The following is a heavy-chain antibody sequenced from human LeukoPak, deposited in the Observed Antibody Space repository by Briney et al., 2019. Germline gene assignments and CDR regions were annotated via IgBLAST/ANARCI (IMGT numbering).Heavy chain of an antibody. J-gene: IGHJ6*02. V-gene: IGHV1-69*13. D-gene: IGHD2-15*01. Sequence: SVKVSCKASGGTFSSYAISWVRQAPGQGLEWMGGIIPIFGTANYAQKFQGRVTITADESTSTAYMELSSLRSEDTALYYCARQYCSGGSCYPYYYYGMDVWGQGTTVTVSS. CDR3: ARQYCSGGSCYPYYYYGMDV. CDR2: IIPIFGTA. CDR1: GGTFSSYA.